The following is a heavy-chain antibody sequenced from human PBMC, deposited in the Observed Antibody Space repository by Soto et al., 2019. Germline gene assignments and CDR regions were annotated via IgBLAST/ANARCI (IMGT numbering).Heavy chain of an antibody. D-gene: IGHD2-2*01. Sequence: ASVKVSCKASGYTFTSYGISWVRQAPGQGLEWMGWISAYNGNTNYAQKLQGRVTMTTDTSTSTAYMELRSLRSDDTAVDYCAREGGYCSSTSCYDAFDIWGQGTMVTVSS. CDR1: GYTFTSYG. J-gene: IGHJ3*02. CDR2: ISAYNGNT. CDR3: AREGGYCSSTSCYDAFDI. V-gene: IGHV1-18*01.